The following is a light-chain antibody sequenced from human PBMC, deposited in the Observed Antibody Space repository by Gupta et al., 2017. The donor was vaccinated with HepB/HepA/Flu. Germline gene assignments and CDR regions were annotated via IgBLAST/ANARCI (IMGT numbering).Light chain of an antibody. CDR3: GTWDSSLSAAV. CDR2: EDN. V-gene: IGLV1-51*02. CDR1: SSNIGNNY. Sequence: QSVLTQPPSVSAALGQKVTISCSGSSSNIGNNYVSWYQQLPGSAPKLLIYEDNKRPSGIPDRFSGSKSGTSATRGITVLQTGDEAEYYCGTWDSSLSAAVFGGGTELTVL. J-gene: IGLJ2*01.